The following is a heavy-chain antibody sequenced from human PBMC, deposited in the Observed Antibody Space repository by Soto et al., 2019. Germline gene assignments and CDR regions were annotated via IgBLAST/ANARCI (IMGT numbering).Heavy chain of an antibody. J-gene: IGHJ4*02. D-gene: IGHD2-15*01. CDR2: ISGSGGST. Sequence: GGSLRLSCAASGFTFSSYAMSWVRQAPGKGLEWVSAISGSGGSTYYADSVKGRFTISRDNSKNTLYLQMNSLRAEDTAVYYCAKDRIYYCSVVRFRFAYWGQGTLVTVSS. CDR1: GFTFSSYA. V-gene: IGHV3-23*01. CDR3: AKDRIYYCSVVRFRFAY.